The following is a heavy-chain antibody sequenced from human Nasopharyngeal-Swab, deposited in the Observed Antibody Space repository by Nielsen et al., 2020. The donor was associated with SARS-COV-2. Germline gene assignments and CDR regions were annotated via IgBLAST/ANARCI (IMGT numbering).Heavy chain of an antibody. D-gene: IGHD3-3*01. V-gene: IGHV4-34*01. Sequence: SETVCLTCAVYGGSFSGYYWSWIRQPPGKGLEWIGEINHSGSTNYNPSLKSRVTISVDKSKNQFSLKLSSVTAADTAVYYCARVLAERAYYDFWSGYSDYYYGMDVWGQGTTVTVSS. CDR3: ARVLAERAYYDFWSGYSDYYYGMDV. J-gene: IGHJ6*02. CDR1: GGSFSGYY. CDR2: INHSGST.